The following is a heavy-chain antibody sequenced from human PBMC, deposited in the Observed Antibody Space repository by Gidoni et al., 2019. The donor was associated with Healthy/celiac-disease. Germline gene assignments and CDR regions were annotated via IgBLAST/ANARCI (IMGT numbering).Heavy chain of an antibody. V-gene: IGHV4-39*01. Sequence: QLQLQESGPGLVKPSETLSLPCTVSGGSISSSSYYWGWIRQPPGKGLEWIGSIYYSGSTYYNPSLKSRVTISVDTSKNQFSLKLSSVTAADTAVYYCARKYCSSTSCPGWFDPWGQGTLVTVSS. CDR1: GGSISSSSYY. CDR2: IYYSGST. J-gene: IGHJ5*02. CDR3: ARKYCSSTSCPGWFDP. D-gene: IGHD2-2*01.